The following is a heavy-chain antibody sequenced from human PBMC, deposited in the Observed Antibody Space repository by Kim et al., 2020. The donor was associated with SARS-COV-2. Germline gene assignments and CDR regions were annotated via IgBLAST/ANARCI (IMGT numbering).Heavy chain of an antibody. Sequence: PTSAQGFTGRFVFSLDTSVNTAYLQISSLKAEDTAVYYCARSRGNYYFDYWGQGTLVTVSS. CDR3: ARSRGNYYFDY. CDR2: P. V-gene: IGHV7-4-1*02. J-gene: IGHJ4*02. D-gene: IGHD1-26*01.